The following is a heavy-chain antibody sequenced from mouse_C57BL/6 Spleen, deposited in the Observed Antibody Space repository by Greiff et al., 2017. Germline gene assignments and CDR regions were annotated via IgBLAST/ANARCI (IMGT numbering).Heavy chain of an antibody. CDR2: INPSNGGT. J-gene: IGHJ2*01. CDR1: GYTFTSYW. D-gene: IGHD2-5*01. Sequence: QVQLQQPGTELVKPGASVKLSCKASGYTFTSYWMHWVKQRPGQGLEWIGNINPSNGGTNYNEKFKSKATLTVDKSSSTAYMQLSSLTSEYSAVYYCARKGYSNYDFDYWGQGTTLTVSS. V-gene: IGHV1-53*01. CDR3: ARKGYSNYDFDY.